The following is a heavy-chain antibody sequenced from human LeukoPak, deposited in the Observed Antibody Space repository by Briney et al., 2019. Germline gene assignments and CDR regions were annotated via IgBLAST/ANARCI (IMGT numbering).Heavy chain of an antibody. V-gene: IGHV3-30-3*01. Sequence: GGSLRLFCAASGFAFSSYALHWVRQAPGQGLQWVASISYDGNNKYYADSVRGRFTISRDSAKNTLYLQMNSLSTEDTAMYYCARSIVVVTYLANWGQGSLVTVSS. CDR2: ISYDGNNK. CDR3: ARSIVVVTYLAN. J-gene: IGHJ4*02. D-gene: IGHD2-21*02. CDR1: GFAFSSYA.